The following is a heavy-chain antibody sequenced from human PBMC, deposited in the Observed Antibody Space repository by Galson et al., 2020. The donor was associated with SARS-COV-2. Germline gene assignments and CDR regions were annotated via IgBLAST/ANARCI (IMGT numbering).Heavy chain of an antibody. V-gene: IGHV1-24*01. D-gene: IGHD1-26*01. Sequence: ASVKVSCKVSGYTLTELSMHWVRQAPGKGLEWMGGFDPEDGETIHAQKYQGRVTMNEDTSTDTAYMELSSLGAEDTAVCYCATRGGATTWFDPGGQGTLVTVSS. CDR2: FDPEDGET. CDR3: ATRGGATTWFDP. CDR1: GYTLTELS. J-gene: IGHJ5*02.